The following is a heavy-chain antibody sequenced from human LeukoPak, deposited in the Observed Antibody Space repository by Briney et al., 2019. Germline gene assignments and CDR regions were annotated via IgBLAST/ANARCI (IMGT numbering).Heavy chain of an antibody. J-gene: IGHJ5*02. CDR1: GGTFSSYA. V-gene: IGHV1-69*05. CDR2: IIPIFGTA. D-gene: IGHD1-26*01. CDR3: ARAGSGSYWFDP. Sequence: GASVKVSCKASGGTFSSYAISWVRQAPGQGLEWMGGIIPIFGTANYAQKFQGRVTITTDESTSTAYMELSSLRFEDTAVYYCARAGSGSYWFDPWGQGTLVTVSS.